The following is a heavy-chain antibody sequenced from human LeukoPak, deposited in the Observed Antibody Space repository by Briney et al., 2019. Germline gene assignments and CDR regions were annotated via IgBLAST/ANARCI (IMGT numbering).Heavy chain of an antibody. CDR3: ARVRVGGTFYYFDY. J-gene: IGHJ4*02. V-gene: IGHV4-59*02. CDR2: IYYSGNT. Sequence: PSGTLSLTCTVSGASVSSYYWSWIRQPPGKGLEWIGYIYYSGNTNYNPSLDSRATLSVDTSKNQFSLRLTSVTAADTAVYYCARVRVGGTFYYFDYWSQGTLVTVSS. D-gene: IGHD2/OR15-2a*01. CDR1: GASVSSYY.